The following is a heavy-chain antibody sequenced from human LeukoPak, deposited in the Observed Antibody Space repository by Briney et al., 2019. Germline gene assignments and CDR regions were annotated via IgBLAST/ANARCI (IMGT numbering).Heavy chain of an antibody. Sequence: PGGSLRLSCAASGFTFSSYGMHWVRQAPGKGLEWVAVIWYDGSNKYYADSVKGRFTISRDKSKNTLYLQMNSLRAEDTAVYYCARAKLQGYFDYWGQGTLVTVSS. V-gene: IGHV3-33*01. CDR1: GFTFSSYG. CDR3: ARAKLQGYFDY. J-gene: IGHJ4*02. CDR2: IWYDGSNK. D-gene: IGHD4-23*01.